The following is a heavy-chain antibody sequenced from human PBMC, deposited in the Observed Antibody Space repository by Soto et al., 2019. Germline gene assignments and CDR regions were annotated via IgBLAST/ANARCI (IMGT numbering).Heavy chain of an antibody. CDR2: IYWDGES. CDR1: GFSFTTTRMG. J-gene: IGHJ4*02. Sequence: QLTLKEAGPTLVKPTETLTLTCTFSGFSFTTTRMGVGWTRQPPGKALEWLAIIYWDGESRYNPLLRRRLTPTEDTSKNRVVLTMTNMDPKDTATYYCAPRDSTGTPTYFDSGGQGIPVTVAS. V-gene: IGHV2-5*02. D-gene: IGHD1-1*01. CDR3: APRDSTGTPTYFDS.